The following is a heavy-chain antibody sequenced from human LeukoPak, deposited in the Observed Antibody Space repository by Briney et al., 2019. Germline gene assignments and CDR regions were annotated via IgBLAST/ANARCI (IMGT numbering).Heavy chain of an antibody. CDR2: INPNSGGT. D-gene: IGHD6-13*01. CDR1: GYTFTGYY. Sequence: ASVKVSCKASGYTFTGYYMHWVRQAPGQGLEWMGRINPNSGGTNYAQKFQGRVTMTRDTSISTAYMELSRLRSDGTAVYYCARGALLRRQQLVRVNWFDPWGQGTLVTVSS. V-gene: IGHV1-2*06. J-gene: IGHJ5*02. CDR3: ARGALLRRQQLVRVNWFDP.